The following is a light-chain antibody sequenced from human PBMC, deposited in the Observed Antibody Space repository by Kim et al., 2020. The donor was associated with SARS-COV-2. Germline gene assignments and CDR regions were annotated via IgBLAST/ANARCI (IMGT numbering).Light chain of an antibody. Sequence: STGGRATFPCRDRQNFDNVFITWYQQKPGQTPRLLIYDTSIRATGISDRFSGSGSGTDFTLTISRVEPEDFAVYHCQHYGYSPPYSFGQGTKLEI. CDR1: QNFDNVF. CDR3: QHYGYSPPYS. J-gene: IGKJ2*03. V-gene: IGKV3-20*01. CDR2: DTS.